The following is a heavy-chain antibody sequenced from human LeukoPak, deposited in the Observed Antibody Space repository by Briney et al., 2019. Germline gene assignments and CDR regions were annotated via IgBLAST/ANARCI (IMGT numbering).Heavy chain of an antibody. CDR2: IKSKTDGGTT. J-gene: IGHJ3*02. CDR3: TTCQSSPSCYDRDFAI. Sequence: GGSLRLSCAASGFTFSNAWMSWVRQAPGKGLEWVGRIKSKTDGGTTDYAAPVKGGFTISRDDSKNTLYLQMNSLKTEDTAVYYCTTCQSSPSCYDRDFAIWGQGTMVTVSS. V-gene: IGHV3-15*01. D-gene: IGHD2-2*01. CDR1: GFTFSNAW.